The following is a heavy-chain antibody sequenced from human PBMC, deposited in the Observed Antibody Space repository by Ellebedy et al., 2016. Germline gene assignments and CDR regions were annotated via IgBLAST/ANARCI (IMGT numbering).Heavy chain of an antibody. CDR1: GFTFSSYW. J-gene: IGHJ4*02. V-gene: IGHV3-74*01. CDR3: ARDLALGELLD. D-gene: IGHD3-10*01. CDR2: INSDGSSA. Sequence: GESLKISCAASGFTFSSYWMHWVRQAPGKGLVWVSRINSDGSSASYADSVKGRFTISRDNAKNSLYLQMNSLRAEDTAVYYCARDLALGELLDWGQGTLVTVSS.